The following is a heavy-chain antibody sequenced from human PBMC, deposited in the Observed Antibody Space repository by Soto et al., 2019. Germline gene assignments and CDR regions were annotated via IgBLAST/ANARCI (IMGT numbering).Heavy chain of an antibody. D-gene: IGHD1-26*01. CDR2: ISSSSSTV. Sequence: EVQLVESGGGLVQPGGSLRLSCTASGFTFSSYSMNWVRQAPGKGLEWVSYISSSSSTVYYADSVKGRFTISRDNAENSRYLQMNSLRAEDTGVYYCARGRRSGRDGFCLWGQGTMVTVSS. J-gene: IGHJ3*01. V-gene: IGHV3-48*01. CDR3: ARGRRSGRDGFCL. CDR1: GFTFSSYS.